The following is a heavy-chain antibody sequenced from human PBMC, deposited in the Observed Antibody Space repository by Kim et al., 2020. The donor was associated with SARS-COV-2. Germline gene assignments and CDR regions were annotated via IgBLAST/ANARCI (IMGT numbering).Heavy chain of an antibody. V-gene: IGHV3-11*03. J-gene: IGHJ4*02. CDR3: ARRGIGWYSHIDY. Sequence: NYAENVKGRFTVSRDNAENSVSLQMSSLRAEDTAIYYCARRGIGWYSHIDYWGQGTLVTVS. D-gene: IGHD2-15*01.